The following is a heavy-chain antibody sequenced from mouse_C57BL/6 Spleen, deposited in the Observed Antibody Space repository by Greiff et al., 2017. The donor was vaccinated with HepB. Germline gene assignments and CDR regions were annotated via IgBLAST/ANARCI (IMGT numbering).Heavy chain of an antibody. D-gene: IGHD1-1*01. Sequence: QVHVKQPGTELVKPGASVKLSCKASGYTFTSYWMHWVKQRPGQGLEWIGNINPSNGGTNYNEKFKSKATLTVDKSSSTAYMQLSSLTSEDSAVYYCARPHGSSFFAYWGQGTLVTVSA. CDR2: INPSNGGT. CDR1: GYTFTSYW. CDR3: ARPHGSSFFAY. V-gene: IGHV1-53*01. J-gene: IGHJ3*01.